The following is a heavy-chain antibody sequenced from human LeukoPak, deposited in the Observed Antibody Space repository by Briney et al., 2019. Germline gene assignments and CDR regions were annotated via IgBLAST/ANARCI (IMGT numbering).Heavy chain of an antibody. V-gene: IGHV4-34*01. CDR3: ARHPYGSGRYSETHHHSYYGMDV. CDR1: GGAFSGYY. D-gene: IGHD3-10*01. Sequence: SETLSLTCAVYGGAFSGYYWSWIRQPPGKGLEWIGEINHSGRTNHNPSLRSRVTISVDRSKNQVSLKVSPVIAADTAVYFCARHPYGSGRYSETHHHSYYGMDVWGQGTTVTVS. J-gene: IGHJ6*02. CDR2: INHSGRT.